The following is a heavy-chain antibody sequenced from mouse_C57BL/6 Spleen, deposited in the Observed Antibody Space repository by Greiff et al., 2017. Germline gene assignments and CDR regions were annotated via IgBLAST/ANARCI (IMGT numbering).Heavy chain of an antibody. D-gene: IGHD2-1*01. Sequence: VQLQQSGPELVKPGASVKISCKASGYSFTDYNLNWVKQSNGKSLEWIGVINPNYGTTSYNQKFKGKATLTVDQSSSTAYMQLNSLTSEDSAVYCRAQGGGNYEDYYAMDYWGQGTSVTVSS. CDR3: AQGGGNYEDYYAMDY. CDR2: INPNYGTT. V-gene: IGHV1-39*01. CDR1: GYSFTDYN. J-gene: IGHJ4*01.